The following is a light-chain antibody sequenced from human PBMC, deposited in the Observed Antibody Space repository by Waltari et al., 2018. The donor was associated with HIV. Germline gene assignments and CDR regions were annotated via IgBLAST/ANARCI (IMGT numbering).Light chain of an antibody. CDR3: QSHDSSNHWV. CDR1: SGSLASDY. V-gene: IGLV6-57*03. CDR2: MDT. J-gene: IGLJ3*02. Sequence: NLMLTQPRSVSASPGKTVTISCTRSSGSLASDYVQWYQQRPGSAPTTVIYMDTQRPSGVPALFSGSIDSSSNSASLTISGLKTEDEADYYCQSHDSSNHWVFGGGTKLTVL.